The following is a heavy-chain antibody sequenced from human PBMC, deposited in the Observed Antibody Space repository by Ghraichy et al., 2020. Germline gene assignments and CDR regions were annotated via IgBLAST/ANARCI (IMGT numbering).Heavy chain of an antibody. CDR2: IWYDGSNK. Sequence: GGSLRLSCAASGFTFSSYGMHWVRQAPGKGLEWVAVIWYDGSNKYYADSVKGRFTISRDNSKNTLYLQMNSLRAEDTAVYYCARDLGGWKYYYYYYGMDVWGQGTTVTVSS. V-gene: IGHV3-33*01. CDR1: GFTFSSYG. J-gene: IGHJ6*02. D-gene: IGHD6-19*01. CDR3: ARDLGGWKYYYYYYGMDV.